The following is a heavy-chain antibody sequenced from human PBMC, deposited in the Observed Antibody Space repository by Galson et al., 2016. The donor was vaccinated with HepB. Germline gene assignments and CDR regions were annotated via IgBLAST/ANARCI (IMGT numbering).Heavy chain of an antibody. D-gene: IGHD3-10*01. CDR2: IYLRGTT. J-gene: IGHJ4*01. Sequence: ETLSLTCTVSGYSMSGHSFWAWIRQPPGKGLEWIGRIYLRGTTHYKSSLKSRVTISVETSKNQVYLKVTSVTAADTSLYYCARSTPSSVGELLVRFDTWGHGSLVTVSS. CDR1: GYSMSGHSF. V-gene: IGHV4-38-2*02. CDR3: ARSTPSSVGELLVRFDT.